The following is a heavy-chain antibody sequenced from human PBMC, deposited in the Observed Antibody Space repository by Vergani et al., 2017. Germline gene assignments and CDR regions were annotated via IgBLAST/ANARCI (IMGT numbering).Heavy chain of an antibody. CDR2: IYHSGST. D-gene: IGHD1-26*01. CDR1: GNSISSGYY. CDR3: ARRIVGATGAEYFQH. J-gene: IGHJ1*01. Sequence: QVQLQESGPGLVKPSETLSLTCAVSGNSISSGYYWGWIRQPPGKGLEWIGSIYHSGSTYYNPSLKSRVTISVDTSKNQFSLKLSSVTAADTAVYYCARRIVGATGAEYFQHWGQGTLVTVSS. V-gene: IGHV4-38-2*01.